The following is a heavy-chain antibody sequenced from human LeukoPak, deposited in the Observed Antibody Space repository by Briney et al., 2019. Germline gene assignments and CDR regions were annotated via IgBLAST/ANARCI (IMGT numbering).Heavy chain of an antibody. CDR1: GFTFNSDA. J-gene: IGHJ4*02. V-gene: IGHV3-23*01. Sequence: GGSLRLSCTASGFTFNSDAMNWVRQAPGKGLEWVATISGSGGSTYYTDSVKGRFTISRDNFKNMVFLQMNSLKAEDTAMYYCAKDFYDFWSGFDYWGQGTLVTVSS. CDR2: ISGSGGST. D-gene: IGHD3-3*01. CDR3: AKDFYDFWSGFDY.